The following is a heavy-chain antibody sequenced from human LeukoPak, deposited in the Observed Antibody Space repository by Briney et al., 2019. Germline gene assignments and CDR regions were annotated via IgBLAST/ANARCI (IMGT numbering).Heavy chain of an antibody. V-gene: IGHV3-11*04. Sequence: PGGSLRLSCAASGFTLSDYYLTWIRQAPGKGLEWVSYITSRGSTIYYADSVKGRFTISRDNAKDSLYLQMSSLRAEDTAVYYCARATFPTPAVWFDPWGQGTLVTVSS. J-gene: IGHJ5*02. CDR2: ITSRGSTI. CDR1: GFTLSDYY. D-gene: IGHD3-16*01. CDR3: ARATFPTPAVWFDP.